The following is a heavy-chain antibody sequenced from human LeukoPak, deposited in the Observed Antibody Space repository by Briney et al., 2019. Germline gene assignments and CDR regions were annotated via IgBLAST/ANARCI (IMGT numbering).Heavy chain of an antibody. J-gene: IGHJ3*02. D-gene: IGHD3-22*01. CDR3: ATGFDSSGTDAFDI. Sequence: PSETLSLTCTVSGGSISSGDYYWSWIRQPPGKGLEWIGYIYYSGSTYYNPSLKSRVTISVDTSKNQFSLKLSSVTAADTAVYYCATGFDSSGTDAFDIWGQGTMVTVPS. CDR1: GGSISSGDYY. CDR2: IYYSGST. V-gene: IGHV4-30-4*01.